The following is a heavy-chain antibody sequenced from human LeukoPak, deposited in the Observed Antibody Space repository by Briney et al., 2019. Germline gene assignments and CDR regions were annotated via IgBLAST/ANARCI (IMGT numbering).Heavy chain of an antibody. Sequence: GASVKVSCTASGSTFSSYAISWVRQAPGQGLEWMGGIIPIFGTANYAQKFQGRVTITADESTSTAYMELSSLRSEDTAVYYCARSKAPVVVVITTQLHDLDYWGQGTLVTVSS. V-gene: IGHV1-69*01. D-gene: IGHD3-22*01. J-gene: IGHJ4*02. CDR3: ARSKAPVVVVITTQLHDLDY. CDR2: IIPIFGTA. CDR1: GSTFSSYA.